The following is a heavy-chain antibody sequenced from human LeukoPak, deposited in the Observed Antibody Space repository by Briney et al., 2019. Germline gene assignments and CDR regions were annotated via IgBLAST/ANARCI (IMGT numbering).Heavy chain of an antibody. V-gene: IGHV3-33*01. CDR2: IWYDGSNK. Sequence: GGSLRLSCAASGFTFSSYGMHWVRQAPGKGLEWVAVIWYDGSNKYYADSVKGRFTISRDNSKNTLYLQMNSLRAEDTAAYYCARDMVRGVMAPYYYYGMDVWGQGTTVTVSS. CDR3: ARDMVRGVMAPYYYYGMDV. D-gene: IGHD3-10*01. CDR1: GFTFSSYG. J-gene: IGHJ6*02.